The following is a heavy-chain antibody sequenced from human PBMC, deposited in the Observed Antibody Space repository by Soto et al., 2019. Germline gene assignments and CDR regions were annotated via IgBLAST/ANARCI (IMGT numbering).Heavy chain of an antibody. CDR2: IYHSGST. CDR3: ARDSEYSYGPLDY. V-gene: IGHV4-38-2*02. D-gene: IGHD5-18*01. Sequence: SETLSLTCAVSGYSISSGYCWGWIRQPPGKGLEWIGSIYHSGSTYYNPSLKSRVTISVDTSKNQFSLKLSSVTAADTAVYYCARDSEYSYGPLDYWGQGTLVTVSS. J-gene: IGHJ4*02. CDR1: GYSISSGYC.